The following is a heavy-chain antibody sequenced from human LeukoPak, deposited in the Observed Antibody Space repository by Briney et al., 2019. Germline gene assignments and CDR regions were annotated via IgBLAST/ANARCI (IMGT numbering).Heavy chain of an antibody. J-gene: IGHJ4*02. CDR3: ARDGVVGATQAYFDY. CDR1: GFTFSSYS. D-gene: IGHD1-26*01. V-gene: IGHV3-21*01. CDR2: ISSSSSYI. Sequence: GGSLRLSCAASGFTFSSYSMNWVRQAPGKGLEWVSSISSSSSYIYYADSVKGRFTISRDNAKNSLYLQMNSLRAEDTAVYYCARDGVVGATQAYFDYWGQGTLVTVSS.